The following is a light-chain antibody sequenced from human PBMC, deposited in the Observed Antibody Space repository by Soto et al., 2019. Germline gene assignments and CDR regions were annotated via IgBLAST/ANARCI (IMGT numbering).Light chain of an antibody. J-gene: IGKJ1*01. CDR3: PIGMTNPGA. CDR2: GAS. Sequence: KETISCRASQGIGNALGWYQQKPGKPPKVLIYGASNLQSGVPPRFSGSGSGTHLTLAMISLRSRHSGRSSFPIGMTNPGAFGQGTKVDIK. CDR1: QGIGNA. V-gene: IGKV1-6*01.